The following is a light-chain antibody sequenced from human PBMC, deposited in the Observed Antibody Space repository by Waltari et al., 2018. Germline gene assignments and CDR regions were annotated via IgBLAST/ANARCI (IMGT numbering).Light chain of an antibody. Sequence: IVMTHSPDSLAVPLGVSATIHCNSSHSVLYSSKNKNYLACYQQKPGQPPKLLIYWASTRESGVPDLFSGSGSGTDFTRTVSSLQAEEVAVYYCLQYYSTPRTFGQGTKVEI. CDR1: HSVLYSSKNKNY. CDR2: WAS. V-gene: IGKV4-1*01. CDR3: LQYYSTPRT. J-gene: IGKJ1*01.